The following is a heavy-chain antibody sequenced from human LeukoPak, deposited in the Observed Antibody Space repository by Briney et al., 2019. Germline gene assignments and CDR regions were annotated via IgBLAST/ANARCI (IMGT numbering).Heavy chain of an antibody. CDR3: ARVNLRNYYGMDV. J-gene: IGHJ6*02. CDR1: GGSFSGYY. CDR2: INHSGST. D-gene: IGHD4-17*01. V-gene: IGHV4-34*01. Sequence: PSETLSLTCAVYGGSFSGYYWSWIRQPPGKGLEWIGEINHSGSTNYNPSLKSRVTISVDTSKNQFSLKLSSVTAADTAVYYCARVNLRNYYGMDVWGQGTTVTVSS.